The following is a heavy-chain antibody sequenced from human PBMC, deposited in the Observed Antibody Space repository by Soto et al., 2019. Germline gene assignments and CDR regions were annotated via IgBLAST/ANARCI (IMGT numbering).Heavy chain of an antibody. CDR3: SSVLVTSGCYL. CDR1: GFTFSGSA. J-gene: IGHJ5*02. D-gene: IGHD6-19*01. CDR2: IRSKANNYAT. Sequence: EVQLVESGGGLVQPGESLKLSCAASGFTFSGSAMHWVRQASGKGLEWVGRIRSKANNYATAYSASVKGRFTISRDDSKNTAYLQMNSLKTVDTAVSYCSSVLVTSGCYLWGQGTLVTVSS. V-gene: IGHV3-73*01.